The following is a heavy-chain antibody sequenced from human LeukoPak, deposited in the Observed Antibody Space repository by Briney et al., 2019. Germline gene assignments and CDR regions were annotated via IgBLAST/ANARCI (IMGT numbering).Heavy chain of an antibody. J-gene: IGHJ4*02. CDR2: IIPIFGTA. Sequence: GASVKVSCKASGGTFSSYAISWVRQAPGQGLEWMGGIIPIFGTANYAQKFQGRVTITADESTGTAYMELSSLRSEDTAVYYCARDPSSGLYYFDYWGQGTLVTVSS. CDR1: GGTFSSYA. V-gene: IGHV1-69*01. CDR3: ARDPSSGLYYFDY. D-gene: IGHD6-19*01.